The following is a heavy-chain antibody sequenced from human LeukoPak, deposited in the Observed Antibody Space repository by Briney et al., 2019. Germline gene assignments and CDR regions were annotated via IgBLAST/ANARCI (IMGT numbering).Heavy chain of an antibody. J-gene: IGHJ4*02. D-gene: IGHD6-19*01. CDR2: IYYSRNT. CDR3: ARGIAVAGLTPFDY. V-gene: IGHV4-39*07. CDR1: GGSISSSSYY. Sequence: SETLSLTCTVSGGSISSSSYYWGWIRQPPGKGLEWIGSIYYSRNTYYNPSLKSRVTISVDTSKNQFSLKLSSVTAADTAVYYCARGIAVAGLTPFDYWGQGTLVTVSS.